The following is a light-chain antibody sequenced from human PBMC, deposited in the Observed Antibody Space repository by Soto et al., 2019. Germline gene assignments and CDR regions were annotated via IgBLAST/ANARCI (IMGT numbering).Light chain of an antibody. CDR3: QQYENYWT. CDR1: QTISSW. CDR2: KAS. V-gene: IGKV1-5*03. Sequence: IQMTQSPSTLSGSVGDRVTITCRASQTISSWLAWYQQKPGKAPKLLIYKASTLKSGVPSRFSGSGSGTEFTLTISSLQPDDFATYYCQQYENYWTFGQGTKVDIK. J-gene: IGKJ1*01.